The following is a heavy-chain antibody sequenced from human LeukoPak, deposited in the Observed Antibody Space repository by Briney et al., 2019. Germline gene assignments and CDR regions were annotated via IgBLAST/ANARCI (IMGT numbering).Heavy chain of an antibody. Sequence: SETLSLTCTVSGGSTSSNYWSWTRQRPGKGLEWIGYISKSGSTNCSPSLKNRVIISVDTSKNQLSLKVSSVTAADTAIYYCARHIGAFWRGSYSDGYYYGMDVWGQGTTVTVSS. CDR2: ISKSGST. CDR1: GGSTSSNY. D-gene: IGHD3-3*01. CDR3: ARHIGAFWRGSYSDGYYYGMDV. J-gene: IGHJ6*02. V-gene: IGHV4-59*08.